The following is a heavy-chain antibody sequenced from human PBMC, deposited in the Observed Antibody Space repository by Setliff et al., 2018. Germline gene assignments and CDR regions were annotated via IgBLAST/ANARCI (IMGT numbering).Heavy chain of an antibody. CDR3: AREGVDTRSSTGYRYYMDV. J-gene: IGHJ6*03. CDR1: GGTFSSYG. Sequence: SVKVSCKASGGTFSSYGISWVRQAPGQGLEWMGGTIPIFGSTNYAQKFQDRVTIITDESTSTAYMELRSLRTEDTAVYYCAREGVDTRSSTGYRYYMDVWGKGTTVTVSS. CDR2: TIPIFGST. D-gene: IGHD5-18*01. V-gene: IGHV1-69*05.